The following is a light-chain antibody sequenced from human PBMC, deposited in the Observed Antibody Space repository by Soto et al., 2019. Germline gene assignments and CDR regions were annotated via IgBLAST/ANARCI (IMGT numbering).Light chain of an antibody. Sequence: QSVLTQPPSVSGAPGQRVTICCTGSTSNIGADYDVHWYRQLPGAAPKLLIYGNSNRPSGVPDRFSGSKSGTSASLAITGLQAEDEADYYCQSFDNSLTGLWVFGGGTKLTVL. V-gene: IGLV1-40*01. CDR1: TSNIGADYD. CDR2: GNS. J-gene: IGLJ3*02. CDR3: QSFDNSLTGLWV.